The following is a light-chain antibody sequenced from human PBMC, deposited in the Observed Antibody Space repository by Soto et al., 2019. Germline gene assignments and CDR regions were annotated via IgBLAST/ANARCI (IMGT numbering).Light chain of an antibody. CDR1: SSDVGSYNL. V-gene: IGLV2-23*01. CDR2: EGS. J-gene: IGLJ1*01. CDR3: CSYAGTSTLWV. Sequence: QSALTQPASVSGSPGQSITISCTGTSSDVGSYNLVSWYQQHPGKAPKVMIYEGSKRPSGVSNRFSGSKSGNTASLTISGLQAEDEDEYYCCSYAGTSTLWVFGTGTKLTVL.